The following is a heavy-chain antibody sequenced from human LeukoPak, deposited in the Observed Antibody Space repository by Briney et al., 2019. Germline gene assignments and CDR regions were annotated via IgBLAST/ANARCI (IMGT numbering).Heavy chain of an antibody. Sequence: SETQSFTSTVSGGSISSDYWSWIRQPPGKGLDGIGYIFYSGSTNYNPSLKSRVTISVDTSKNQFSLKLSSVTAADTAVYYCARRSESSGYQFDYWGQGTLVTVSS. CDR2: IFYSGST. J-gene: IGHJ4*02. V-gene: IGHV4-59*08. CDR3: ARRSESSGYQFDY. CDR1: GGSISSDY. D-gene: IGHD3-22*01.